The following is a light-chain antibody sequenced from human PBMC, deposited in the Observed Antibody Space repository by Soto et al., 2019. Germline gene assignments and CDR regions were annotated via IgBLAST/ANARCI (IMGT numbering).Light chain of an antibody. Sequence: QSVLTQPAPVSGSPGQSITISCTGTSSDAGGYNYVSWYQQHPGKAHKLMIYEVSNRPSGVSNRFSGSKSGNTASLTISGLQAEDEADYYCTTYTSSSTRVFGTGTKVTVL. V-gene: IGLV2-14*01. J-gene: IGLJ1*01. CDR1: SSDAGGYNY. CDR2: EVS. CDR3: TTYTSSSTRV.